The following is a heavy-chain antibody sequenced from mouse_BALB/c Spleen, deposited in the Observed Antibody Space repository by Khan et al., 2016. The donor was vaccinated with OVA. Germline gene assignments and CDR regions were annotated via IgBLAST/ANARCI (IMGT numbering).Heavy chain of an antibody. CDR3: ARMDTTSLAY. CDR2: IYPGSGNT. D-gene: IGHD2-3*01. CDR1: GYTFTDYY. J-gene: IGHJ2*01. Sequence: VQLQQSGTELARPGASVKLSCKASGYTFTDYYITWVKQRTGQGLEWIGEIYPGSGNTYYNEKFRGKATLTADKSSNTAYMQLSSLTSEDSAVYFCARMDTTSLAYWGQGTTLTVSS. V-gene: IGHV1-77*01.